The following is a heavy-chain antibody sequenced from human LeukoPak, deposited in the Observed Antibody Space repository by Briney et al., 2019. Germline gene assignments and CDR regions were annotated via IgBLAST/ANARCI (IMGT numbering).Heavy chain of an antibody. J-gene: IGHJ4*02. CDR3: ARYSRRYYYDSSGYYVY. CDR2: ISAYNGNT. V-gene: IGHV1-18*01. Sequence: ASVKVSCKASGGTFSSYAISWVRQAPGQGLEWMGWISAYNGNTNYAQKLQGRVTMTTDTSTSTAYMELRSLRSDDTAVYYCARYSRRYYYDSSGYYVYWGQGTLVTVSS. CDR1: GGTFSSYA. D-gene: IGHD3-22*01.